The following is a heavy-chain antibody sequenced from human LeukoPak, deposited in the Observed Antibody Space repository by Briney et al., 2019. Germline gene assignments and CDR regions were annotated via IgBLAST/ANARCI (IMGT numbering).Heavy chain of an antibody. Sequence: SETLSLTCAVYGGSFSGYYWSWIRQPPGKGLEWIGEINRSGANYNPSLESRVTMSMDTSQNQFSLKLSSVTAADTAVYYCARFKIWRGGDFWGQGTLVTVSS. D-gene: IGHD3-10*01. V-gene: IGHV4-34*01. J-gene: IGHJ4*02. CDR2: INRSGA. CDR1: GGSFSGYY. CDR3: ARFKIWRGGDF.